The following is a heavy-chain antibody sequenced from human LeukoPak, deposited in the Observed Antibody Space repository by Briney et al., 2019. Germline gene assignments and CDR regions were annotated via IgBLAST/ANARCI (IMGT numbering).Heavy chain of an antibody. J-gene: IGHJ4*02. D-gene: IGHD5-12*01. CDR3: AREVATISREYYFDN. Sequence: GSLRLSCAASGFTFSDYYMSWIRQAPGKGLEWIGSIYYSGNTYYNPSLKSRVTISVDTSKNQFSLKLSSVTAADTAVYYCAREVATISREYYFDNWGQGTLVTVSS. CDR1: GFTFSDYY. V-gene: IGHV4-38-2*02. CDR2: IYYSGNT.